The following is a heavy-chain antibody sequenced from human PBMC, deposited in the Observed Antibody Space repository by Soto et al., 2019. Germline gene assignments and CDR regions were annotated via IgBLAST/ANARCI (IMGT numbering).Heavy chain of an antibody. CDR2: IWYDGSNK. J-gene: IGHJ4*02. CDR3: ARGPYYYDSSGYYY. V-gene: IGHV3-33*01. D-gene: IGHD3-22*01. Sequence: QVQLVESGGGVVQPGRSLRLSCAASGFTFSSYGMHWVRQAPGKVLEWVAVIWYDGSNKYYADSVKGRFTISRDNSKNTLYLQMNSLRAEDTAVYYCARGPYYYDSSGYYYWGQGTLVTVSS. CDR1: GFTFSSYG.